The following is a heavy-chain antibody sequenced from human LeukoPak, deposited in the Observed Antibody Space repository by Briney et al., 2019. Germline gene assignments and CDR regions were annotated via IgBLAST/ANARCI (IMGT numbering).Heavy chain of an antibody. CDR2: INPNSGGT. V-gene: IGHV1-2*04. CDR1: GYTFTGYY. J-gene: IGHJ5*02. D-gene: IGHD2-15*01. CDR3: ARGSIVVVVAALYNWFDP. Sequence: ASVKVSCRASGYTFTGYYMHWVRRAPGEGLEWMGWINPNSGGTNYAQKFQGWVTMTRDTSISTAYMELSRLRSDDTAVYYCARGSIVVVVAALYNWFDPWGQGTLVTVSS.